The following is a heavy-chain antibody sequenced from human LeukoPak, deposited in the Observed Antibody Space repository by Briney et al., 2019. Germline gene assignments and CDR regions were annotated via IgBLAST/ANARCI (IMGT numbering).Heavy chain of an antibody. CDR2: IIPILGIA. CDR1: GGTFSSYA. Sequence: SVKVSCKASGGTFSSYAISWVRQAPGQGLEWMGRIIPILGIANYAQKFQGRVTITADKSTSTAYMELSSLRSEDTAVYYCATDLAPPGADAFDIWGQGTMVTVSS. V-gene: IGHV1-69*04. CDR3: ATDLAPPGADAFDI. J-gene: IGHJ3*02. D-gene: IGHD6-6*01.